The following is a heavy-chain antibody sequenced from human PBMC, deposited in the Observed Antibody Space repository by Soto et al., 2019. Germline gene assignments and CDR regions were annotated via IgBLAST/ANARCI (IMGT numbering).Heavy chain of an antibody. V-gene: IGHV3-21*01. CDR1: GFSFSSYS. CDR3: ASGYTGYCSGGTCYWFDP. Sequence: EVQLVESGGGLVKPGGSLRLSCAASGFSFSSYSMNWVRQAPGKGLEWVSSISSSASHINYADSVKGRFTISRANAKKSLYLQMNSLRAEDTAVYYCASGYTGYCSGGTCYWFDPWGQGTLVTVSS. D-gene: IGHD2-15*01. CDR2: ISSSASHI. J-gene: IGHJ5*02.